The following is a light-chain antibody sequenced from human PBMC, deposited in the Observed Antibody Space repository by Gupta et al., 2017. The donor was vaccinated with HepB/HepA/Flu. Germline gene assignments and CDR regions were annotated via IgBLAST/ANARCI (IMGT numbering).Light chain of an antibody. CDR2: TLS. CDR3: RQRREFPKYT. J-gene: IGKJ2*01. V-gene: IGKV2-40*01. CDR1: QSLWDSDDGNTY. Sequence: DIVMTQTPLSLPVTPGEPASISCRSSQSLWDSDDGNTYLDWYLQKPGQSPQLLIYTLSYRDAGVTDRFSGSGSGNDLTLKISRGEEEDVGVYYCRQRREFPKYTFGQGTKMEIK.